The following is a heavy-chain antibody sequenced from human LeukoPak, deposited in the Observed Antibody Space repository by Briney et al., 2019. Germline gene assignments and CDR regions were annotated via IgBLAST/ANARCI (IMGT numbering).Heavy chain of an antibody. D-gene: IGHD6-6*01. CDR2: ISSSGSTI. Sequence: QPGGSLRLSCAASGFTFSSYEMNWVRQAPGKGLEWVSYISSSGSTIYYADSVKGRFTISRDNAKNSLYLQMNSLRAEDTAVYYCAREGGGSSSLHFDIWGQGTMVTVSS. V-gene: IGHV3-48*03. J-gene: IGHJ3*02. CDR3: AREGGGSSSLHFDI. CDR1: GFTFSSYE.